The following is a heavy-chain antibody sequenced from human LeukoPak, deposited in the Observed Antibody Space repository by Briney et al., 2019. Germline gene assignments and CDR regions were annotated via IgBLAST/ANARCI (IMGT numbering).Heavy chain of an antibody. CDR3: ATSLYSGTKLDY. CDR2: INSDGSGS. D-gene: IGHD1-26*01. J-gene: IGHJ4*02. CDR1: GFTFSNYW. V-gene: IGHV3-74*01. Sequence: GGSLRLSCAASGFTFSNYWMHWVRQAPGKGLVWVSRINSDGSGSNYADSVKGRFTISRDRAKNTLYLQMNGLRADDTAVYYCATSLYSGTKLDYWGQGTLVTVSS.